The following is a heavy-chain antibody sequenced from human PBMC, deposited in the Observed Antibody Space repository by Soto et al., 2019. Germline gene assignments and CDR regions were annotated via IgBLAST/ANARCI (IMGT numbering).Heavy chain of an antibody. CDR1: GYTFTGYY. J-gene: IGHJ6*02. CDR3: ARDRGDDYYGMDV. CDR2: INPNSGGT. V-gene: IGHV1-2*02. Sequence: ASVKVSCKASGYTFTGYYMNWVRHAPGQGLEWMGWINPNSGGTNYAQKFQGRVTMTRDTSISTAYMELSRLRSDDTAVYYCARDRGDDYYGMDVWGQGTTVTVSS. D-gene: IGHD3-10*01.